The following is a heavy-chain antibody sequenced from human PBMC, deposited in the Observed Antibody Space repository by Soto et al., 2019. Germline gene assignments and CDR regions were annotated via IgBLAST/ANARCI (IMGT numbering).Heavy chain of an antibody. V-gene: IGHV3-23*01. Sequence: EVQLLESGGDLVQPGGSLSLSCEASGLIFSDYPMSGVGQAPGKGLECVACISGSGGNTFYADSVKGRFTISRDNSKNTLSLHMNSLRVDDTAVYFCAKDRFGIVGPVDYWGQGTLVTVSS. CDR3: AKDRFGIVGPVDY. CDR2: ISGSGGNT. D-gene: IGHD1-26*01. CDR1: GLIFSDYP. J-gene: IGHJ4*02.